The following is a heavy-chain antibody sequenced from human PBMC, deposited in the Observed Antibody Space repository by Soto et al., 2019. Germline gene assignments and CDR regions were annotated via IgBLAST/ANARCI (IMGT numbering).Heavy chain of an antibody. D-gene: IGHD3-3*01. V-gene: IGHV3-23*01. J-gene: IGHJ4*02. CDR3: ARWSYLDY. Sequence: GGSLRLSCAASGISFGSYALSWVRQAPGKGLEWVSTISGSDGMTFYADSVKGRFSISRDTSQSTLYLQMNSLRADDTAMYYCARWSYLDYWGQGTRGTVSP. CDR2: ISGSDGMT. CDR1: GISFGSYA.